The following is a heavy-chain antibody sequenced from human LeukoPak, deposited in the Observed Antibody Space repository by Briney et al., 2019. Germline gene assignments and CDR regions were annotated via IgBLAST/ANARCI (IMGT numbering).Heavy chain of an antibody. CDR3: AKDRPHGSGRLDWFDP. CDR2: ISGSGGST. J-gene: IGHJ5*02. V-gene: IGHV3-23*01. CDR1: GFTFSSYA. Sequence: GGSLRLSCAASGFTFSSYAMSWVRQAPGKGLEWVSAISGSGGSTYYADSVKGRFTISRDNSKNTLYLQMNSLRAEDTAVYYCAKDRPHGSGRLDWFDPWGQGTLVTVSS. D-gene: IGHD3-10*01.